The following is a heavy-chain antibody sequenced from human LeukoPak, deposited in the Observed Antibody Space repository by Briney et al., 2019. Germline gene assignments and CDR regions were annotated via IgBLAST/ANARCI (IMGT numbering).Heavy chain of an antibody. Sequence: PSGTLSLTCAIPGGSISSGNWWSWVRQPPGKGLEWIGEIYRSGSTNYNPSLKSRVTISVDTSKTQFSLKLSSVTAADTAVYYCARAVAYYMDVWGKGTTVTVSS. CDR3: ARAVAYYMDV. J-gene: IGHJ6*03. D-gene: IGHD6-19*01. CDR1: GGSISSGNW. V-gene: IGHV4-4*02. CDR2: IYRSGST.